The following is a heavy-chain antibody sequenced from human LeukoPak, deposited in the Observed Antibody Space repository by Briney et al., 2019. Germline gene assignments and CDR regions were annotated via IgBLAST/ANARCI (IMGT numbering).Heavy chain of an antibody. CDR3: AKIGVIGLWYFDL. Sequence: PGGSLRLSCTASGFSFSGHWMHWARQLPGKGLVWVSRISPTGSTTSYAGSVKDRFTISRDNSKNTLYLQMNSLRAEDTAVYYCAKIGVIGLWYFDLWGRGTLATVSS. CDR1: GFSFSGHW. V-gene: IGHV3-74*01. J-gene: IGHJ2*01. CDR2: ISPTGSTT. D-gene: IGHD3-10*01.